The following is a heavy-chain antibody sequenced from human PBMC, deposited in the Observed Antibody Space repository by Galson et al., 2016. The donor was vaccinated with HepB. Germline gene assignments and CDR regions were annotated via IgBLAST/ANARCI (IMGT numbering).Heavy chain of an antibody. CDR1: GGSIGSTNW. CDR2: IYVRGST. V-gene: IGHV4-4*02. Sequence: LSLTCAVSGGSIGSTNWWNWVRQPPGKGLEWIGEIYVRGSTNYNPSLQSRVTISIDEYKSQFSLKLGSVTAADTAVYYCARARKPSYYYYGMDVWGQGTTVTVSS. D-gene: IGHD1-14*01. J-gene: IGHJ6*02. CDR3: ARARKPSYYYYGMDV.